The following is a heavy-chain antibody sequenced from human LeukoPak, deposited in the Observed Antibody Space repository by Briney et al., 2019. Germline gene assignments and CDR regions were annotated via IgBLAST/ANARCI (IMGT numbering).Heavy chain of an antibody. CDR1: AYIFTGYY. CDR2: IDPNNGDT. J-gene: IGHJ3*02. V-gene: IGHV1-2*02. CDR3: ARRSRNGLDAFDI. D-gene: IGHD1-14*01. Sequence: ASVKAPCKASAYIFTGYYLHWVRQAPGQGPEWMAWIDPNNGDTDYAQKFQGRVTMTRDRSITTVYMDLTRLTSDDTAVYYCARRSRNGLDAFDIWGHGTMVTVSS.